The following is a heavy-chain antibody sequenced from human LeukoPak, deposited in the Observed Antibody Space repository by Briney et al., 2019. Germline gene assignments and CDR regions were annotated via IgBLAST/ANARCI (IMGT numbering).Heavy chain of an antibody. CDR3: ARDLLGYCSSTSCWGGFDY. V-gene: IGHV3-30*04. Sequence: PGGPLRLSCAASGFTFNSYAMHGVRHAPGKGLEGVAVISYDGSNKYYADSVKGRFTISRDNSKNTLYLQMNSLRAEDTAVYYCARDLLGYCSSTSCWGGFDYWGQGTLVTVSS. CDR2: ISYDGSNK. D-gene: IGHD2-2*01. CDR1: GFTFNSYA. J-gene: IGHJ4*02.